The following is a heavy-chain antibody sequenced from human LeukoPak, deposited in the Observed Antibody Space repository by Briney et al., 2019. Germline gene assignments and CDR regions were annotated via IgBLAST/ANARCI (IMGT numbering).Heavy chain of an antibody. D-gene: IGHD5-12*01. CDR1: GRSFSGYY. V-gene: IGHV4-34*01. CDR2: INHSGST. CDR3: ARGGGYSGYGSDY. J-gene: IGHJ4*02. Sequence: SETLSLTCAVYGRSFSGYYWSWIRQPPGKGLEWIGEINHSGSTNYNPSLKSRVTISVDTSKNQFSLKLSSVTAADTAVYYCARGGGYSGYGSDYWGQGTLVTVSS.